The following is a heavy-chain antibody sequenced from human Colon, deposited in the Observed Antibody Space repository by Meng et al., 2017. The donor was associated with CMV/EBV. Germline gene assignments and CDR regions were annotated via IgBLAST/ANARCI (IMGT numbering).Heavy chain of an antibody. V-gene: IGHV3-30*04. CDR3: ARGSNSSVDP. CDR1: GFTFSAYP. CDR2: ISHDGTKK. D-gene: IGHD4-11*01. J-gene: IGHJ5*02. Sequence: SLMISCAAFGFTFSAYPIHWVRQAPGKGLEWVAIISHDGTKKNYAESVKGRFTISRDNSQNTVTVQMNSLRGGDTALYYCARGSNSSVDPWGQGTLVTVSS.